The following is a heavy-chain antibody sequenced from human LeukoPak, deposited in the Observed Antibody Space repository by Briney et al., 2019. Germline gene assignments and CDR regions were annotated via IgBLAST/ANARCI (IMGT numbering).Heavy chain of an antibody. Sequence: ASVKVSCKASGGTFSSYAISWVRQAPGQGLEWMGRIIPILGIANYAQKFQGRVTITADKSTSTAYMELSSLRSEDTAVYYCARVPRDHSGYLDYWGQGTLVTVSS. V-gene: IGHV1-69*04. D-gene: IGHD1-26*01. CDR1: GGTFSSYA. J-gene: IGHJ4*02. CDR2: IIPILGIA. CDR3: ARVPRDHSGYLDY.